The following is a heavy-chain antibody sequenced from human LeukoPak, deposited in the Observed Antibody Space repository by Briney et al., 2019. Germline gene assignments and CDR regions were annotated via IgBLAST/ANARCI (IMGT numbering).Heavy chain of an antibody. D-gene: IGHD2-2*01. V-gene: IGHV4-59*01. J-gene: IGHJ5*02. Sequence: PSETLSLTCTVSGGSISNFYWSWIRQSPEKGLEWIGYISYNGSTSYNPSLESRVTASVDTSENHFSLKLRSVTAADTAVYYCARGYSSPTTSYVRWLDPWGQGTLVTVSS. CDR2: ISYNGST. CDR3: ARGYSSPTTSYVRWLDP. CDR1: GGSISNFY.